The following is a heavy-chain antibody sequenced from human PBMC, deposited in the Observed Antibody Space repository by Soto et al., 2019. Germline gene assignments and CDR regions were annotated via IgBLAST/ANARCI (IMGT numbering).Heavy chain of an antibody. Sequence: ASVKVSCKASGYTFTIYGIGWVLQAPGQGLEWMGWISAYNGNTKYAQKLQGRVTMTTDQSTSIAYMEPRSLRSDDTAVYYCARDGLRFLEWLLYGYYYYDMDGWGQGTTVTVSS. CDR1: GYTFTIYG. V-gene: IGHV1-18*01. D-gene: IGHD3-3*01. J-gene: IGHJ6*02. CDR2: ISAYNGNT. CDR3: ARDGLRFLEWLLYGYYYYDMDG.